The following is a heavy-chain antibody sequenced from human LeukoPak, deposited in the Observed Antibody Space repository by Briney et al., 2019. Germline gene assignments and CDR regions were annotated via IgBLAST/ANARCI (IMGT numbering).Heavy chain of an antibody. CDR1: GFTFSSYA. CDR2: ISGGGGST. V-gene: IGHV3-23*01. D-gene: IGHD6-19*01. J-gene: IGHJ4*02. Sequence: GGSLRLSCAASGFTFSSYAMSWVRQAPGKGLEWVSAISGGGGSTYYADSVKGRFTISRDNSKNTLFLQMNSRRADDTAVYYCAKISVTLTRDYWGQGTLVTVSS. CDR3: AKISVTLTRDY.